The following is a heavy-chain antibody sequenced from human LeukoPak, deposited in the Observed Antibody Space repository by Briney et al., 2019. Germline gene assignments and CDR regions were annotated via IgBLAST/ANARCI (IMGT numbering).Heavy chain of an antibody. V-gene: IGHV3-23*01. CDR3: AKLRSYDFWSGYYDY. CDR2: ISGSGGST. D-gene: IGHD3-3*01. J-gene: IGHJ4*02. CDR1: GFTFSSYA. Sequence: GGSLRLSCAASGFTFSSYAMSWVRQAPGKGLEWVSGISGSGGSTYYADSVKGRFTISRDNSKNTLYLQMNSLRAEDTAVYYCAKLRSYDFWSGYYDYWGQGTLVTVSS.